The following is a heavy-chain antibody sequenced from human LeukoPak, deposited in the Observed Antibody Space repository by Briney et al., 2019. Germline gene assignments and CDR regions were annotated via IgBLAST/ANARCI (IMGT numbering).Heavy chain of an antibody. CDR2: INHGGTT. D-gene: IGHD5/OR15-5a*01. CDR3: AREGVSVTHFDS. V-gene: IGHV4-34*01. J-gene: IGHJ5*01. Sequence: PETLSLTCAVFGGSFRGHYWSWIRQTPGKGLEWIGEINHGGTTNYNPSLKSRVAMSVDISKNQFSLKMNSVSAADTAVYYCAREGVSVTHFDSWGRGTLVTVSS. CDR1: GGSFRGHY.